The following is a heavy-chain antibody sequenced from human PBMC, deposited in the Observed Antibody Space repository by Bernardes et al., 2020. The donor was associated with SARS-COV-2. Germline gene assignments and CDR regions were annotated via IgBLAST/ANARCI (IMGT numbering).Heavy chain of an antibody. D-gene: IGHD3-3*01. CDR3: ARLEAIFGVIGGMDV. V-gene: IGHV1-18*04. CDR2: ISPYNGDR. Sequence: ASVKVSCKASGYSFTNYGISWVRQAPGHGLEWMGWISPYNGDRKYAQKFQGRVTMTTDTSTNIAYMELRSLRSDDTAMYYCARLEAIFGVIGGMDVWGQGTTVTVSS. CDR1: GYSFTNYG. J-gene: IGHJ6*02.